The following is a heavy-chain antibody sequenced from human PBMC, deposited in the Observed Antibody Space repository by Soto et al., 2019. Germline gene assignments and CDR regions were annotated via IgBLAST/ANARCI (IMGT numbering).Heavy chain of an antibody. CDR1: GGSFSSSSHY. CDR3: ARHTNTVTTFGY. J-gene: IGHJ4*02. D-gene: IGHD4-17*01. V-gene: IGHV4-39*01. CDR2: MFYFGST. Sequence: NPSETLSLTCTVFGGSFSSSSHYWGWIRQPPGKGLEWLGTMFYFGSTYYNTSLESRVTISVDPSKNQFSLKLSSVTAADTAVYYCARHTNTVTTFGYWGQGTLVTVSS.